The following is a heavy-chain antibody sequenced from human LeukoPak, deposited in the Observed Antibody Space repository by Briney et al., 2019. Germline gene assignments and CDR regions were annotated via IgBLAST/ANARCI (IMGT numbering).Heavy chain of an antibody. CDR3: ARDPYYDILTGRKVYYYMDV. V-gene: IGHV1-2*02. Sequence: ASVKVSCKASGYTFTGYYIHWVRQAPGQGLEWMGWIKPNTGGTNYAQKFQGRVTMTRDTSISTAYMELSRLRSDDTAVYYCARDPYYDILTGRKVYYYMDVWGKGTTVTISS. CDR2: IKPNTGGT. J-gene: IGHJ6*03. CDR1: GYTFTGYY. D-gene: IGHD3-9*01.